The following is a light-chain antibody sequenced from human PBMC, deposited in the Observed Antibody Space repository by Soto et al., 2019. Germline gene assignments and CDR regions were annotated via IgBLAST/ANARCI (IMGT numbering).Light chain of an antibody. CDR1: QSVGSSD. Sequence: IVLTQSPGTLSLSPGERATLSCRASQSVGSSDLAWYQQKPGQAPRLLIYGASSRATGIPDRFSGSGSGTDFTLTISRLEPEDFAVYYCQQYTTFGPGTKVDIK. CDR3: QQYTT. V-gene: IGKV3-20*01. J-gene: IGKJ3*01. CDR2: GAS.